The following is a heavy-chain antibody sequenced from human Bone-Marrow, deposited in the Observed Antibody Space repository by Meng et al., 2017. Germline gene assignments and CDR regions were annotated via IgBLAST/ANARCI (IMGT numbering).Heavy chain of an antibody. V-gene: IGHV1-69*16. Sequence: QVQLVQSGAEVQKPALSVNVACKTSGSSFSTYTFSWVRQAPGQGLEWMGGLIPVLDKAKSAPRFQDRVTFTADETTSTAYMELSSLTFEDTAVYFGARGRGNQPLFDFWGQGTLVTVSS. CDR3: ARGRGNQPLFDF. J-gene: IGHJ4*02. CDR2: LIPVLDKA. D-gene: IGHD2/OR15-2a*01. CDR1: GSSFSTYT.